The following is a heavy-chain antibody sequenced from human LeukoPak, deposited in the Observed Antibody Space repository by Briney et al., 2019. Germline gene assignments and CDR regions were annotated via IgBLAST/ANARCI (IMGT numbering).Heavy chain of an antibody. CDR1: GFTFSSYA. CDR2: SSGSGGST. Sequence: QPEGSLRLSCAASGFTFSSYAMSWVRQAPGKGLEWVSGSSGSGGSTYYADSVKGRFTISRDNSKNTLYLQMNSLRAEDTAVYYCARALGGWPDAFDIWGQGTMVTVSS. J-gene: IGHJ3*02. D-gene: IGHD6-19*01. V-gene: IGHV3-23*01. CDR3: ARALGGWPDAFDI.